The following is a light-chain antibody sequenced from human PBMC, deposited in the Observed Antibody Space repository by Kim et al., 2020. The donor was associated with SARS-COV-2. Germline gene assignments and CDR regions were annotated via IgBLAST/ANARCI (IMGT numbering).Light chain of an antibody. Sequence: APGETATITCEGENIGRKSVHWYQQKPAQAPVLVISYDSDRPSGIPERFSGSNSGNPATLTISRVEAGDEADYFCQVWDSITNHRVFGGGTQLT. CDR3: QVWDSITNHRV. CDR2: YDS. J-gene: IGLJ3*02. CDR1: NIGRKS. V-gene: IGLV3-21*01.